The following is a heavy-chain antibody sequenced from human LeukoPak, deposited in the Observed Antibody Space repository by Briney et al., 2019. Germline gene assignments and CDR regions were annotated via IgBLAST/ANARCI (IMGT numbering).Heavy chain of an antibody. V-gene: IGHV4-39*07. CDR1: GGSISSSSYY. Sequence: SETLSLTCTVSGGSISSSSYYWGWIRQPPGKGLEWIGYIYYSGSTYYNPSLKSRVTMSVDTSKNQFSLKLSSVTAVDTAVYYCARTYYYDSSGYYFPGAFDIWGQGTMVTVSS. J-gene: IGHJ3*02. D-gene: IGHD3-22*01. CDR2: IYYSGST. CDR3: ARTYYYDSSGYYFPGAFDI.